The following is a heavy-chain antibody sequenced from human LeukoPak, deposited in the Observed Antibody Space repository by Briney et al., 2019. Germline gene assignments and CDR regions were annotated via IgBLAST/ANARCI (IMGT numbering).Heavy chain of an antibody. D-gene: IGHD1-1*01. J-gene: IGHJ4*02. V-gene: IGHV3-21*01. Sequence: GGSLRLSCAASGFTFSSYTMNWVRQAPGKGLEWVSSNSSSSSYIYYADSVKGRFTISRDNAKNSLYLQMNSLRAEDTAVYYCARSPTGTTNYWGQGTLVTVSS. CDR1: GFTFSSYT. CDR2: NSSSSSYI. CDR3: ARSPTGTTNY.